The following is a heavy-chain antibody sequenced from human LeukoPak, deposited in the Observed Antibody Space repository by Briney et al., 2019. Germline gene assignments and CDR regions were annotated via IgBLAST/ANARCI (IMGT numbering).Heavy chain of an antibody. J-gene: IGHJ4*02. CDR1: GGSISSSSYY. CDR2: IYYSGST. D-gene: IGHD1-26*01. CDR3: ARRHSEGATHFDY. V-gene: IGHV4-39*01. Sequence: SETLSLTCTVSGGSISSSSYYWGWIRQPPGKGLEWIGSIYYSGSTYYNPSLKSRVTISVDTSKNQFSLKLSSVTAADTAVYYCARRHSEGATHFDYWGQGTLVTVSS.